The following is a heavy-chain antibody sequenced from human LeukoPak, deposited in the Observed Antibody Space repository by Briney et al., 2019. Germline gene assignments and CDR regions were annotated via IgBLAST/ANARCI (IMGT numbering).Heavy chain of an antibody. D-gene: IGHD3-3*01. CDR2: IKTDGSEK. V-gene: IGHV3-7*03. Sequence: GGSLRLSCEGSGFTFSNYWMGWVRQAPGKGLQWVANIKTDGSEKYYVDSVKGRFTISRDNAKNSLYLQMNSLRAEDTAVYYCARGALLTIFGQEYMDVWGKGTTVTVSS. CDR1: GFTFSNYW. J-gene: IGHJ6*03. CDR3: ARGALLTIFGQEYMDV.